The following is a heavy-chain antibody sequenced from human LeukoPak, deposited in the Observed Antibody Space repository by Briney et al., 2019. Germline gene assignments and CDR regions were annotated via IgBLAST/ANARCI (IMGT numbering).Heavy chain of an antibody. Sequence: GGSLRLSCAASGFTFSSYGMHWVRQAPGKGLEWVAVIWYDGSHKYYADSVKGRFTISRDNSKNTLYLQMNRLRAEDTAVYYCAKDKPAAQSSGYTFDYWGQGTLVTVFS. CDR3: AKDKPAAQSSGYTFDY. CDR2: IWYDGSHK. V-gene: IGHV3-33*06. J-gene: IGHJ4*02. CDR1: GFTFSSYG. D-gene: IGHD3-22*01.